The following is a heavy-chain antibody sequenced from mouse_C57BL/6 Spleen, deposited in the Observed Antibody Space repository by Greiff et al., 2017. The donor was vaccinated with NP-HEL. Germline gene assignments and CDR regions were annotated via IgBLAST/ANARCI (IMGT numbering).Heavy chain of an antibody. Sequence: QVQLQQPGAELVRPGSSVKLSCKASGYTFTSYWMHWVKQRPIQGLEWIGNIDPSDSETHYNQKFKDKATLTVDKSSSTAYMQLSSLTSEDSAVYYCARKQVSHYYFDYWGQGTTLTVSS. CDR1: GYTFTSYW. CDR3: ARKQVSHYYFDY. V-gene: IGHV1-52*01. CDR2: IDPSDSET. J-gene: IGHJ2*01.